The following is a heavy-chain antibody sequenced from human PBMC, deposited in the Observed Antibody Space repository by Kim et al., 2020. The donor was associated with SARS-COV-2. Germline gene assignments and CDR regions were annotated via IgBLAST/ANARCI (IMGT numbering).Heavy chain of an antibody. CDR2: ISGSGGST. V-gene: IGHV3-23*01. J-gene: IGHJ4*02. CDR1: GFTFSSYA. D-gene: IGHD6-25*01. CDR3: AKWMYSSDLGGLDY. Sequence: GGSLRLSCAASGFTFSSYAMSWVRQAPGKGLEWVSAISGSGGSTYYADSVKGRFTISRDNSKNTLYLQMNSLRAEDTAVYYCAKWMYSSDLGGLDYWGQGTLVTVSS.